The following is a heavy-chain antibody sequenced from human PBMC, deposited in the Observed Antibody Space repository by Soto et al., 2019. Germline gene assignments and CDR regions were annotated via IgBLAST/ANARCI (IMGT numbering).Heavy chain of an antibody. J-gene: IGHJ1*01. CDR3: ARDAWDCSGGSRCFYFHH. CDR2: IYYSGST. D-gene: IGHD2-15*01. CDR1: GGSISRYY. Sequence: SETLSLTCTVSGGSISRYYWSWIRQPPGKGLEWIGYIYYSGSTNYNPSLKSRVTISVDTSKNQFSLKLSSVTAADTAVYYCARDAWDCSGGSRCFYFHHRGQRTLVTVSS. V-gene: IGHV4-59*01.